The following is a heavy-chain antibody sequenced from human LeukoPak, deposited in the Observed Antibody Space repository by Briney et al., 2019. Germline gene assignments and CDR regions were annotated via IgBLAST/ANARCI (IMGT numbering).Heavy chain of an antibody. J-gene: IGHJ4*02. CDR3: ARVCQSAEYYFDY. Sequence: SETLSLTCTVSGGSIDSYYWSWIRQPPGKGLEWIGYIYYTGSTEYHPSLKSRVTISLDTSKNQFSLKLTSVTAADTAVYYCARVCQSAEYYFDYWGQGNLVSVSS. CDR2: IYYTGST. CDR1: GGSIDSYY. V-gene: IGHV4-59*01.